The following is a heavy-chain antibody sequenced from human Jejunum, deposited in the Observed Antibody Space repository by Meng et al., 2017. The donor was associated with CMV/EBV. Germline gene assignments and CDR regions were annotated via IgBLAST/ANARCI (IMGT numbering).Heavy chain of an antibody. D-gene: IGHD2-21*02. Sequence: WVLQAPGKGLEWVANIKGDGSEKYYVDSVKGRFTISRDNAKNSLYLQMNSLRVEDTAVYYCARAIMFSDSPPTLFVPYCFDYWGPGTLVTVSS. CDR3: ARAIMFSDSPPTLFVPYCFDY. J-gene: IGHJ4*02. CDR2: IKGDGSEK. V-gene: IGHV3-7*01.